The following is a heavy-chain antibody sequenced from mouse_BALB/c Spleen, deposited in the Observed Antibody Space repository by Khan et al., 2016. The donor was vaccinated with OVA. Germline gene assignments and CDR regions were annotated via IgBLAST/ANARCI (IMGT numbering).Heavy chain of an antibody. CDR1: GYTFTTYT. D-gene: IGHD2-14*01. V-gene: IGHV1-4*01. Sequence: QVQLKQSGAELARPGASVKMSCKASGYTFTTYTMHWVKQRPGKGLDWIGYINPSNGYTNYNQKFKDKSTLTADKSSSTAYMQLSSLTSYYSAVYYCAREGAYYRSDGWFSYWGQGTLVTVSA. CDR2: INPSNGYT. J-gene: IGHJ3*01. CDR3: AREGAYYRSDGWFSY.